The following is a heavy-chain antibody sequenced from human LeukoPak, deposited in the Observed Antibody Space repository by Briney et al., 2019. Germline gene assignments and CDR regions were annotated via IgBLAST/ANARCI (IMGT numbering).Heavy chain of an antibody. J-gene: IGHJ4*02. V-gene: IGHV1-46*01. D-gene: IGHD1-26*01. Sequence: ASVKVSCKASGGTFSSYAISWVRQAPGQGLEWMGIINPSGGSTSHAQKFQGRVTMTRDTSTSTVYMELSSLRSEDTAVYYCARAVEATLDYWGQGTLVTVSS. CDR3: ARAVEATLDY. CDR2: INPSGGST. CDR1: GGTFSSYA.